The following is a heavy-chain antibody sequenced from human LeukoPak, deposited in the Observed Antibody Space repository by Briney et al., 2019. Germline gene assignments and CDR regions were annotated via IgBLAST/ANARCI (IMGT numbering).Heavy chain of an antibody. D-gene: IGHD3-10*01. CDR3: VKAGAFYGSGSYYNQPFGY. CDR2: ISSNGGST. Sequence: PGGSLRLSCSASGFTFSSYAMHWVRQAPGKGLEYVSAISSNGGSTYHADSVKGRFTISRDNSKNTLYLQMSSLRAEDTAVYYCVKAGAFYGSGSYYNQPFGYWGQGTLVTVSS. CDR1: GFTFSSYA. J-gene: IGHJ4*02. V-gene: IGHV3-64D*06.